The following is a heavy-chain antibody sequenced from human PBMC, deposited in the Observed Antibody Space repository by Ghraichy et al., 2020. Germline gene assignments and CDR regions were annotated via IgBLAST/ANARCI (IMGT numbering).Heavy chain of an antibody. V-gene: IGHV4-39*01. D-gene: IGHD1-26*01. CDR1: DGFISTSNYY. Sequence: SQTLSLTCGVSDGFISTSNYYWGWIRQPPGKGLEWIGSFYYGGNTYYNPSLKSRVTISVDTSKNQVSLRLTSVTATDTAVYYCFSGITDPYYFDFWGQGTLVTVSS. J-gene: IGHJ4*02. CDR2: FYYGGNT. CDR3: FSGITDPYYFDF.